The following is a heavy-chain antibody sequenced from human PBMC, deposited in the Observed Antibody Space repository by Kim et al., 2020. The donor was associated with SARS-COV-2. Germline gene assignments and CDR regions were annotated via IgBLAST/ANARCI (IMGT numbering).Heavy chain of an antibody. V-gene: IGHV4-30-2*01. D-gene: IGHD1-20*01. CDR3: ARAEDLNWKWYFDY. CDR2: IYHSGST. CDR1: GGSISSGGYS. J-gene: IGHJ4*01. Sequence: SETLSLTCAVSGGSISSGGYSWSWIRQPPGKGLEWIGYIYHSGSTYYNPSLKSRVTISVDRSKNQFSLKLSSVTAADTAVYYCARAEDLNWKWYFDYWG.